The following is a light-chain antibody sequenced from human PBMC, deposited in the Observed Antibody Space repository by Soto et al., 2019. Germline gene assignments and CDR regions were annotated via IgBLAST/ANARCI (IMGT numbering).Light chain of an antibody. CDR2: EVT. Sequence: QSALTPPASVSGSPGQSITISCTGSSSDIGVFNYVSWYQQTPGNAPKIIIFEVTNRPSGVSNRFSGSKSGNTASLTISGLQAEDEADYYCSSFASTYTLLFGGGTKLTVL. CDR1: SSDIGVFNY. V-gene: IGLV2-14*01. CDR3: SSFASTYTLL. J-gene: IGLJ2*01.